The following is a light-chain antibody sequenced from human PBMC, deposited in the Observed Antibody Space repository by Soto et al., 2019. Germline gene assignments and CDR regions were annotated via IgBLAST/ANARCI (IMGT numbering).Light chain of an antibody. V-gene: IGLV1-51*01. CDR3: GTWDSSLSAGV. CDR2: DNN. J-gene: IGLJ2*01. CDR1: RSNVGSYF. Sequence: QSVLTQPPSVSGAPGQKVTISCSGSRSNVGSYFVSWYQQLPGTAPKLLIYDNNKRSSGIPDRFSGSKSGTSATLGITGLQTGDEADYYCGTWDSSLSAGVFGGGTKLTVL.